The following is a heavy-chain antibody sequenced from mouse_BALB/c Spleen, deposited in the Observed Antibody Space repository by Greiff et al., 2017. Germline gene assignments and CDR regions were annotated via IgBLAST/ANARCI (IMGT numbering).Heavy chain of an antibody. CDR3: ARSDYRYDVLDY. V-gene: IGHV1-18*01. J-gene: IGHJ2*01. CDR2: INPNNGGT. Sequence: EVQLHQSGPELVKPGASVKIPCKASGYTFTDYNMDWVKQSHGKSLEWIGDINPNNGGTIYNQKFKGKATLTVDKSSSTAYMELRSLTSEDTAVYYCARSDYRYDVLDYWGQGTTLTVSS. CDR1: GYTFTDYN. D-gene: IGHD2-14*01.